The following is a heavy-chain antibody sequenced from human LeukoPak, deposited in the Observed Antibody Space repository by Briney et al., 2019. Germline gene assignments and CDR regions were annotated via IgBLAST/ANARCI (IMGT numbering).Heavy chain of an antibody. J-gene: IGHJ4*02. CDR1: GYTFTSYD. Sequence: GASVKVSSKASGYTFTSYDINWVRQATGQGLEWMGRMNPNSGNTGYAQKFQGRVTMTRNTSISTAYTELSSLRSEDTAVYYCARDLMVDYWGQGTLVTVSS. CDR3: ARDLMVDY. CDR2: MNPNSGNT. D-gene: IGHD2-8*01. V-gene: IGHV1-8*01.